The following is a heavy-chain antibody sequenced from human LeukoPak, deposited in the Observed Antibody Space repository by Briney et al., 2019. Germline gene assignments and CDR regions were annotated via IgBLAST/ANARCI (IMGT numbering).Heavy chain of an antibody. D-gene: IGHD5-24*01. Sequence: GKSLTLSCVFSGFNFDNFAMHWVRQPLGKGREGGAVISHDGRTKYYADSMKGRITISRDNSKNTLFLQMNNLRSEDTAVYFCARPSPPGDGYNPPDHWGQGTLVTVSS. CDR1: GFNFDNFA. V-gene: IGHV3-30*04. CDR3: ARPSPPGDGYNPPDH. CDR2: ISHDGRTK. J-gene: IGHJ4*02.